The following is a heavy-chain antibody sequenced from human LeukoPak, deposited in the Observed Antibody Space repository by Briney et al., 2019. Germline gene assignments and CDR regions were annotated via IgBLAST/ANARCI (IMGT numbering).Heavy chain of an antibody. Sequence: SETLSLTCAVYGGSFSGYYWSWIRQPPGKGLEWIGEINHSGSTNYNPSLKSRVTISVDTSKNQFSLKLSSVTAADTAMYYCARGFLRRWFDPWGQGTLVTVSS. CDR3: ARGFLRRWFDP. V-gene: IGHV4-34*01. D-gene: IGHD2/OR15-2a*01. J-gene: IGHJ5*02. CDR2: INHSGST. CDR1: GGSFSGYY.